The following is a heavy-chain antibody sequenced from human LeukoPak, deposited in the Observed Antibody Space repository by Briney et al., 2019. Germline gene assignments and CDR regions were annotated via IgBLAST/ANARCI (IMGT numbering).Heavy chain of an antibody. J-gene: IGHJ4*02. CDR3: ASPPGVIMIVVAN. Sequence: GGSLRLSCSASGFTFSSYAMSWVRQAPGKGLEWVSTISDSGGSTYYADSVKGRFTIPRDNSKNTLYLQMNSLRAEDTAVYYCASPPGVIMIVVANWGQGTLVTVSS. CDR2: ISDSGGST. D-gene: IGHD3-22*01. V-gene: IGHV3-23*01. CDR1: GFTFSSYA.